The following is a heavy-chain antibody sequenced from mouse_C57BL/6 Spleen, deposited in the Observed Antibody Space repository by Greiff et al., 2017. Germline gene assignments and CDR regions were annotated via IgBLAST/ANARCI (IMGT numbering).Heavy chain of an antibody. CDR3: ARYRASYDGYPYAMDY. D-gene: IGHD2-3*01. V-gene: IGHV1-64*01. Sequence: QVQLQQPGAELVKPGASVKLSCKASGYTFTSYWMHWVKQRPGQGLEWIGMIHPNSGSTNYNEKFKSKATLTVDKSSSTAYMQLSSLTSEDSAVYYCARYRASYDGYPYAMDYWGQGTSVTVSS. CDR2: IHPNSGST. J-gene: IGHJ4*01. CDR1: GYTFTSYW.